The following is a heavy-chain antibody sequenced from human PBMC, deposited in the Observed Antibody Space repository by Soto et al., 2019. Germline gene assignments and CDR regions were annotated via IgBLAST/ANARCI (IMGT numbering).Heavy chain of an antibody. CDR3: AASCVGCGGFNYYGMDV. J-gene: IGHJ6*02. CDR1: GGAISSSSYY. Sequence: SETRSLTCTGSGGAISSSSYYWGWIRQPPGKGLEWIGSIYYSGSTYYNPSLKSRVTISVDTSKNQFSLKLSSVTAADTAVYYCAASCVGCGGFNYYGMDVWAQRTTVTVSS. V-gene: IGHV4-39*07. D-gene: IGHD2-21*01. CDR2: IYYSGST.